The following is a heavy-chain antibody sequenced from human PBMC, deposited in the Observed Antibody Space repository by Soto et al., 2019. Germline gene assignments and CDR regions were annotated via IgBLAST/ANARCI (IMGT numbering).Heavy chain of an antibody. CDR2: ISANNDHT. CDR1: GYTLNTYG. V-gene: IGHV1-18*01. J-gene: IGHJ4*02. CDR3: ARGTSFDS. Sequence: QVQLVQSGAEVKKPGASVKVSCKASGYTLNTYGITWVRQAPGQGLEWMGWISANNDHTNYPQKLQGRVTMTTDTSTSTAYRELRSLTADATAVYYCARGTSFDSWGQGTLVTVSS.